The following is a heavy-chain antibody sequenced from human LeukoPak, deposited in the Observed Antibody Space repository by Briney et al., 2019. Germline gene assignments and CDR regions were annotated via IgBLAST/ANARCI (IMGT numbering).Heavy chain of an antibody. CDR2: IYYSGRT. D-gene: IGHD3-10*01. V-gene: IGHV4-59*01. CDR3: AREYGFRYGSGSSDLRDGMDV. Sequence: PSETLSLTCTVSGGSISSYYWGWIRHAPGKGLEWFGYIYYSGRTNSNPSLKSRGTISVDTSKNQFSLKLRSVTAADTAVYYCAREYGFRYGSGSSDLRDGMDVWGQGTTVTVSS. CDR1: GGSISSYY. J-gene: IGHJ6*02.